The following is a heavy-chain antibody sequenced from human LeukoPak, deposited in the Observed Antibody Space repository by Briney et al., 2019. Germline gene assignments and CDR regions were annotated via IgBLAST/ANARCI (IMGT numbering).Heavy chain of an antibody. D-gene: IGHD3-9*01. J-gene: IGHJ4*02. CDR1: GFTFSSFA. CDR3: AKDLKAGDGIWLNDC. V-gene: IGHV3-23*01. CDR2: IFGSGGDI. Sequence: GGSLRLSCAASGFTFSSFAMSWVRRAPGKGLEWVSGIFGSGGDIYHADSVKGRFTISRDNSKNTLYLQMNSLRAEDTAVYYCAKDLKAGDGIWLNDCWGQGTLVTVSS.